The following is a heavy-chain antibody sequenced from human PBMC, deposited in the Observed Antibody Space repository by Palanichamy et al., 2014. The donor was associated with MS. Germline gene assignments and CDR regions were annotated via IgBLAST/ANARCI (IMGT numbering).Heavy chain of an antibody. V-gene: IGHV3-9*01. CDR1: GFSLGDYV. CDR2: ISYDSGSV. D-gene: IGHD2-15*01. Sequence: VQLVEFGGGLVQPGRSLRLSCAASGFSLGDYVMHWVRQAPGKGLEWVSGISYDSGSVGYADSVKGRFTVSRDNAKNFLYLQMNGLRAEDTALYYCAKDKGTGRDHPHYNGMDVWGQGTMVTVSS. CDR3: AKDKGTGRDHPHYNGMDV. J-gene: IGHJ6*02.